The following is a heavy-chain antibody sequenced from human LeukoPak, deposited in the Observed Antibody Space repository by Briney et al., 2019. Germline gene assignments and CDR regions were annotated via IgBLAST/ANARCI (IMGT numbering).Heavy chain of an antibody. CDR2: IIPILGIA. V-gene: IGHV1-69*04. CDR1: GGTFSSYA. Sequence: GASVKVSCKASGGTFSSYAISWVRQAPGQGLEWIGRIIPILGIANYAQKFQGRVTITADKSTSTAYMELSSLRSEDTAVYYCARENGYNNFDYWGQGTLVTVSS. CDR3: ARENGYNNFDY. J-gene: IGHJ4*02. D-gene: IGHD5-24*01.